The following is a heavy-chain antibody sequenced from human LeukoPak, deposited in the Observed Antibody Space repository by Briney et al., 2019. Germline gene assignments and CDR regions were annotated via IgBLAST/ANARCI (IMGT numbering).Heavy chain of an antibody. Sequence: PSETLSLTCTVSGGSISSSSYYWGWIRQPPGKGLEWIGTIYYSGSTYYNPSLKSRVTISVDTSKNQFSLKLSSVTAADTAVYYCARDGYPYNWFDPWGQGTLVTVSS. D-gene: IGHD5-12*01. CDR1: GGSISSSSYY. CDR3: ARDGYPYNWFDP. CDR2: IYYSGST. J-gene: IGHJ5*02. V-gene: IGHV4-39*07.